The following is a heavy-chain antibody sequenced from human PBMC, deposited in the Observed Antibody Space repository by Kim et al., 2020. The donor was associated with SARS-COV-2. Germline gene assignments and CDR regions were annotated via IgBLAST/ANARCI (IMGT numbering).Heavy chain of an antibody. CDR1: GFTVSSNY. CDR3: ARGSSYYYYGMDV. CDR2: IYSGGST. Sequence: GGYLRLSCAASGFTVSSNYISWVRQAPGKGLEWVSVIYSGGSTYYADSVKGRFTISRDNSKNTLYLQMNSLRAEDTAVYYCARGSSYYYYGMDVWGQGTTVTVSS. J-gene: IGHJ6*02. V-gene: IGHV3-53*01.